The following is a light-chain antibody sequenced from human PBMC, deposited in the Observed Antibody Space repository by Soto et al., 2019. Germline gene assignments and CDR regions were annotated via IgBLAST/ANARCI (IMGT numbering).Light chain of an antibody. CDR3: QQLVSYPQ. V-gene: IGKV1-9*01. J-gene: IGKJ4*02. Sequence: DIQLTQSPSFLSASIGDRVTITCRASQVIGIYLAWYQQKPGKAPNLLIPAASTLQSGVPSRFSGSGSGTEFTLTTSSLQPEDFAAYYCQQLVSYPQFGGGTKVEIK. CDR2: AAS. CDR1: QVIGIY.